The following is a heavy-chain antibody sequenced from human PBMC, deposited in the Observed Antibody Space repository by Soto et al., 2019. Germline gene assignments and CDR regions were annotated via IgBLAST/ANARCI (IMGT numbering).Heavy chain of an antibody. J-gene: IGHJ3*01. CDR2: IYHSGST. CDR1: GGSISSSNW. CDR3: ARNRITIFGVVISSSYGIVFDL. Sequence: QVQLQESGPGLVKPSGTLSLTCAVSGGSISSSNWWSWVRQPPGKGLEWIGEIYHSGSTNYNPSLKSRVTISVDKSKNQFSLKLSSVTAADTAVYYCARNRITIFGVVISSSYGIVFDLWGQGTMVTVSS. D-gene: IGHD3-3*01. V-gene: IGHV4-4*02.